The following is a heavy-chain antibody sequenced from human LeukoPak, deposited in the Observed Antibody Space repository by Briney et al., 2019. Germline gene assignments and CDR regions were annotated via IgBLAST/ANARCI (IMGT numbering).Heavy chain of an antibody. Sequence: PGGSLRLSCAASGFTFSDYGMHWVRQAPGKGLEWVAVIANDGRDKKYADSVRGRFTISRDNSKNTVYLQMNSLRAEDTAVFYRVKDMKIKAAGYYFDYWGQGTLVTVSS. V-gene: IGHV3-30*18. D-gene: IGHD6-13*01. J-gene: IGHJ4*02. CDR2: IANDGRDK. CDR3: VKDMKIKAAGYYFDY. CDR1: GFTFSDYG.